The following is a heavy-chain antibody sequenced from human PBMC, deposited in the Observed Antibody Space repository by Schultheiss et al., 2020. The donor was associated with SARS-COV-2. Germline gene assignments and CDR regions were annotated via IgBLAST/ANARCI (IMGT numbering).Heavy chain of an antibody. J-gene: IGHJ3*02. CDR1: GDSVSSNSAA. V-gene: IGHV6-1*01. Sequence: SQTLSLTCAISGDSVSSNSAAWNWIRQSPSRGLEWLGRTYYRSKWYNDYAVSVKSRITINPDTSKNQFSLQLNSVTPEDTAVYYCARGYVYYDYIWGSYRPDAFDIWGQGTTVTVSS. CDR3: ARGYVYYDYIWGSYRPDAFDI. CDR2: TYYRSKWYN. D-gene: IGHD3-16*02.